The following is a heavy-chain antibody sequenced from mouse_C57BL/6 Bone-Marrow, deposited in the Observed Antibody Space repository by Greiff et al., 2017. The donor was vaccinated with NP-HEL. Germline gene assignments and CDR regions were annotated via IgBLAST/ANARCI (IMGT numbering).Heavy chain of an antibody. CDR1: GYAFTNYL. CDR3: ARDLGRSYYFDY. CDR2: INPGSGGT. V-gene: IGHV1-54*01. J-gene: IGHJ2*01. Sequence: QVQLQQSGAELVRPGTSVKVSCKASGYAFTNYLIEWVKQRPGQGLEWIGVINPGSGGTNYNEKFKGKATLTADKSSSTAYMQLSSLTSEDSAVYSCARDLGRSYYFDYWGQGTTLTVSS. D-gene: IGHD4-1*01.